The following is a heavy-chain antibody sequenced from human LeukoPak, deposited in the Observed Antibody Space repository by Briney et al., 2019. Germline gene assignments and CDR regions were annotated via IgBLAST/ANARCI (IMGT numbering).Heavy chain of an antibody. CDR3: ARGALYSGWSYYFDY. CDR2: IYYSGTT. Sequence: SETLSLTCTVSGGSISSSSYYWGWIRQPPGKGLEWIGSIYYSGTTYYNPSLKSRVTVSVDTSKNQFSLKLSSVTAADTAVYYCARGALYSGWSYYFDYWGQGSQVTVSS. J-gene: IGHJ4*02. CDR1: GGSISSSSYY. D-gene: IGHD6-19*01. V-gene: IGHV4-39*07.